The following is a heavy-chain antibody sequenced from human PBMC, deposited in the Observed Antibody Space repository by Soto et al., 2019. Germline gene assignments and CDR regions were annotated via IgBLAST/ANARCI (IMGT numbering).Heavy chain of an antibody. CDR1: GYTFTNYG. CDR2: ISTHNGNT. D-gene: IGHD3-10*01. J-gene: IGHJ5*01. Sequence: QVQLVQSGAEVTKPGASVKVSCKASGYTFTNYGISWVRRAPGQGLEWMGWISTHNGNTTYAQNLQGRVTMTTATSTSTIYMEVRSLSPGVATVYPCARKVPELRGNAFNWFDSLGQGTLVTVSS. CDR3: ARKVPELRGNAFNWFDS. V-gene: IGHV1-18*01.